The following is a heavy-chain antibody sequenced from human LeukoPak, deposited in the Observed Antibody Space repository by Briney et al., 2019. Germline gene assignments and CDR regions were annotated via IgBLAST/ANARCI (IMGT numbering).Heavy chain of an antibody. CDR1: GYTFTGYY. CDR2: INPNSGGT. CDR3: ARDSPNCSSTSCIS. D-gene: IGHD2-2*01. V-gene: IGHV1-2*02. Sequence: ASVKVSCKASGYTFTGYYMHWVRQAPGQGLEWMGWINPNSGGTNYAQKFQGRVTMTRDTSISTAYMELSRLRSDDTAVYYCARDSPNCSSTSCISWGQGTLVTVSS. J-gene: IGHJ5*02.